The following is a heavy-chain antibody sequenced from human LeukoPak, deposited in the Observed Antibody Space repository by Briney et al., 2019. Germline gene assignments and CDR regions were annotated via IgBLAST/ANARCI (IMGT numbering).Heavy chain of an antibody. J-gene: IGHJ3*02. Sequence: PGGSLRLSCAASGFTFSNAWMSWVRQAPGKGLEWVGRIKSKTDGGTTDYAAPVKGRFTISRDDSKNTLYLQMSSLKTEDTAVYYCTTTYYDILTGTIDAFDIWGQGTMVTVSS. CDR1: GFTFSNAW. V-gene: IGHV3-15*01. CDR2: IKSKTDGGTT. CDR3: TTTYYDILTGTIDAFDI. D-gene: IGHD3-9*01.